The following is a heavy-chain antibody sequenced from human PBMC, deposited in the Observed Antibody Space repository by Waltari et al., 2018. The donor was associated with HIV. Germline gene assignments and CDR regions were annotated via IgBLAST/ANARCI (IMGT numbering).Heavy chain of an antibody. Sequence: QVQLVQSGAEVKTPGSSVKVSCRASGITFSSYSIHWVRRAPGQGLEWMGRMTPRGEKANSAQKFQGRLTITADKVTTTAYMELNNLRSDDTAVYYCASARETMGVDLAFWGQGTLVAVSS. CDR2: MTPRGEKA. D-gene: IGHD3-10*01. CDR3: ASARETMGVDLAF. J-gene: IGHJ4*02. V-gene: IGHV1-69*02. CDR1: GITFSSYS.